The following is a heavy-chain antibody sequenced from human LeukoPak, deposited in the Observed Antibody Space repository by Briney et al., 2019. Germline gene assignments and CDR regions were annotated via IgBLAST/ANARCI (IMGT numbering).Heavy chain of an antibody. CDR2: ISYDGSNK. V-gene: IGHV3-30-3*01. J-gene: IGHJ4*02. CDR1: GFTFSSYA. D-gene: IGHD3-16*01. CDR3: AREYGGRASEALDY. Sequence: GGSLRLSCAASGFTFSSYAMHWVRQAPGKGLEWVAVISYDGSNKYYADSVKGRFTISRDNSKNTLYLQMNSLRAEDTAVYYCAREYGGRASEALDYWGQGTLVTVSS.